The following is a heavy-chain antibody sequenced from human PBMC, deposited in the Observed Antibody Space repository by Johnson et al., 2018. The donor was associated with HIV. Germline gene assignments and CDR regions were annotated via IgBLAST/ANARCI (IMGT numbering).Heavy chain of an antibody. Sequence: VQLVESGGGVVQPGRSLRLSCAASGLTFSNAWMSWVRQAPGKGLEWVGRIKSKTDGGTPDYAAPVKGRFTISRDESKNTLYLQMNSLRAEYTALYDCARDSTPWGADYVGYAFDIWGQGTMVTVSS. CDR2: IKSKTDGGTP. V-gene: IGHV3-15*01. CDR1: GLTFSNAW. J-gene: IGHJ3*02. D-gene: IGHD4-17*01. CDR3: ARDSTPWGADYVGYAFDI.